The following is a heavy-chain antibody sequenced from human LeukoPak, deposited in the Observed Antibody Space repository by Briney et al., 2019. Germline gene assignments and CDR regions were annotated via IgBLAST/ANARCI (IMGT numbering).Heavy chain of an antibody. Sequence: SSETLSLTCAVSGYSISSGYYWGWIRQPPGKGLEWIGSIYHSGSTYYNPSLKSRVTISVDTSKNQFSLKVSSVTVADTAVYYCANYYDLWSGPRDWGQGTLVTVSS. CDR2: IYHSGST. V-gene: IGHV4-38-2*01. CDR3: ANYYDLWSGPRD. J-gene: IGHJ4*02. CDR1: GYSISSGYY. D-gene: IGHD3-3*01.